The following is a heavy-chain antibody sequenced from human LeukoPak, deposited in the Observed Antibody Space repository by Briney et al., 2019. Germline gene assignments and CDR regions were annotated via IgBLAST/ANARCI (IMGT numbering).Heavy chain of an antibody. Sequence: TGGSLRLSCAASGFTFSSYGMHWVRQAPGKGLEWVAFIRYDGSNKYYADSVKGRFTISRDNSKNTLYLQMNSLRAEDTAVYYCQGDGASYCSSTSCYLDAFDIWGQGTMVTVSS. CDR3: QGDGASYCSSTSCYLDAFDI. J-gene: IGHJ3*02. D-gene: IGHD2-2*01. CDR1: GFTFSSYG. CDR2: IRYDGSNK. V-gene: IGHV3-30*02.